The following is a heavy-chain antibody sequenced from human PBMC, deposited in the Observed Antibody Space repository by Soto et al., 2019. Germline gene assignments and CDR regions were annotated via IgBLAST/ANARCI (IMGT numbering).Heavy chain of an antibody. CDR2: TYYRSKWYN. V-gene: IGHV6-1*01. CDR1: GDSVSSNSAA. Sequence: PSQTLSLTCAISGDSVSSNSAAWNWIRQSPSRGLEWLGRTYYRSKWYNDYAVSVKSRITINPDTSKNQFSLQLNSVTPEDTAVYYCARGSYYDSSGRGPDYYYYGMDVWGQGTTVTVSS. D-gene: IGHD3-22*01. J-gene: IGHJ6*02. CDR3: ARGSYYDSSGRGPDYYYYGMDV.